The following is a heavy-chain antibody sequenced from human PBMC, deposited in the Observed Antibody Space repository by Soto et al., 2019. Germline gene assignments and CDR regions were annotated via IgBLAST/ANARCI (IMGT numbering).Heavy chain of an antibody. CDR2: TCRYGREL. CDR1: GFTFGTYC. CDR3: VRGKTAWSGIDY. J-gene: IGHJ4*02. V-gene: IGHV3-74*01. D-gene: IGHD3-3*01. Sequence: PGGSLRLSCAASGFTFGTYCMHWVRHTPGTGLVWVSRTCRYGRELYYADSVKGRLTISRDDAKNTLYLQMESLRVEDTGIYYCVRGKTAWSGIDYWGQGALVTVS.